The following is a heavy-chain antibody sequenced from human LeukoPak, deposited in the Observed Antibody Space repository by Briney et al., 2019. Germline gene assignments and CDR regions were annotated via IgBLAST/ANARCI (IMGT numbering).Heavy chain of an antibody. J-gene: IGHJ4*02. V-gene: IGHV3-23*01. Sequence: GGSLRLSCAASGFTFSSYAMSWVRQAPGKGLEWVSAISGSGGSTYYADSVKGRFTISRDNSKNTLYLQMNSLRAEDTAVYYCAKDRQAYEVPAAADYWGQGTLVTVSS. D-gene: IGHD2-2*01. CDR3: AKDRQAYEVPAAADY. CDR2: ISGSGGST. CDR1: GFTFSSYA.